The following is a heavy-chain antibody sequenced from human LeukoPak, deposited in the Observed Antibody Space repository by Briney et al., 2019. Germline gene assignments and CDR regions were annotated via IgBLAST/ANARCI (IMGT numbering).Heavy chain of an antibody. Sequence: SETLSLTCAVYGGSFSGYYWTWIRQPPGKGLEWIGEINHSGSTTYNPSLKSRITISVDTSKNQFSLKLSPVTAADTAVYYCATSTPMVPDDACDIWGQGTVVTVSS. CDR3: ATSTPMVPDDACDI. J-gene: IGHJ3*02. D-gene: IGHD5-18*01. CDR1: GGSFSGYY. V-gene: IGHV4-34*01. CDR2: INHSGST.